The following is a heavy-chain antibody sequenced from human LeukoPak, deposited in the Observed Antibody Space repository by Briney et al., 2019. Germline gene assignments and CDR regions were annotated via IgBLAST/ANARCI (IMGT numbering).Heavy chain of an antibody. V-gene: IGHV1-24*01. CDR2: FDPEDGET. Sequence: ASVRLSCKVSGYTLTELSMHWVRQAPGKGLEWMGGFDPEDGETIYAQKFQGRVTMTEDTSTDTAYMELSSLRSEDTAVYYCATAPGGSYSAFDYWGQGTLVTVSS. J-gene: IGHJ4*02. CDR1: GYTLTELS. D-gene: IGHD1-26*01. CDR3: ATAPGGSYSAFDY.